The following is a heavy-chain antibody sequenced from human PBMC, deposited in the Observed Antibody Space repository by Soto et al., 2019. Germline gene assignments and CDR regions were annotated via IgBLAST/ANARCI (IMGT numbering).Heavy chain of an antibody. J-gene: IGHJ5*02. V-gene: IGHV4-39*01. Sequence: QLQLQESGPGLVKPSETLSLTCTVSGGSISSSSYYWGWIRQPPGKGLEWIGSIYYSGSTYYNPSLKSRVTISVDTSKNQFSLKLSSVTAADTAVYYCARHTIIVVVPAAMGRYNWFDPWGQGTLVTVSS. CDR3: ARHTIIVVVPAAMGRYNWFDP. D-gene: IGHD2-2*01. CDR2: IYYSGST. CDR1: GGSISSSSYY.